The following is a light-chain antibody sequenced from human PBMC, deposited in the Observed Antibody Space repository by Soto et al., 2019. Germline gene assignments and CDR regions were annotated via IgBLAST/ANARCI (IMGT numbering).Light chain of an antibody. CDR3: QQYKNWPPLT. Sequence: EIVMTQSPATLSVSPGERATLSCRASQSVSYNLAWYQQKPGQGPRLLIYGAFTRATGIPARFSGSGSGTEFPLTISSQQSEDVGVYYCQQYKNWPPLTFGGGTKVEIK. V-gene: IGKV3-15*01. J-gene: IGKJ4*01. CDR1: QSVSYN. CDR2: GAF.